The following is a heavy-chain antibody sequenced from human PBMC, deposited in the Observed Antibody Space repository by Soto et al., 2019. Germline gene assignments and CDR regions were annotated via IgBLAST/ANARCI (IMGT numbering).Heavy chain of an antibody. CDR1: GFTFSTYW. CDR2: IKEDGSEE. CDR3: ARDWGAPGRGSALGYYYHFGMDV. Sequence: VQLVESGGGVVQPGGSLRLSCAASGFTFSTYWMNWVRQAPGKGREWGANIKEDGSEEFYVDSVKGRFTISRDNAKNSLYLDMNSLRGEDTAVYYCARDWGAPGRGSALGYYYHFGMDVWGQGTTVTVPS. J-gene: IGHJ6*02. V-gene: IGHV3-7*05. D-gene: IGHD3-16*01.